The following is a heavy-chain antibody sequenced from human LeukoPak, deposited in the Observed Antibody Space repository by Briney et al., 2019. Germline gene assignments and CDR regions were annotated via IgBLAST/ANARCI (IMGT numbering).Heavy chain of an antibody. CDR2: ITSSGSSI. CDR3: AGGGRVTRFDY. CDR1: GFSFNDYS. V-gene: IGHV3-48*01. Sequence: GGSLRLSCVASGFSFNDYSMNWVRQAPGKGLEWISYITSSGSSIYYADSVKGRFTISRDNAKNSLYLRMNSLRADDTAVYYCAGGGRVTRFDYWGQGTLVSVSS. J-gene: IGHJ4*02. D-gene: IGHD2-15*01.